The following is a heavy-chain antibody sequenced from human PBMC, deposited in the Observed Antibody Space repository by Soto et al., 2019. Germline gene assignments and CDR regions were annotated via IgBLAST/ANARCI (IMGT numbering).Heavy chain of an antibody. CDR3: AKERDCGGVRFYFDL. V-gene: IGHV3-43*01. CDR2: IRGDCGDI. Sequence: EVQLVESGGLVVPPGGSLRLSCAASGFNFDRFTMHWLRQTPEKGLEWVSYIRGDCGDIKYADSVRGRFTISRDNDEDFLYLQMNSLRTEDTAFYYCAKERDCGGVRFYFDLWGQGTLVTVSS. J-gene: IGHJ4*02. D-gene: IGHD2-21*01. CDR1: GFNFDRFT.